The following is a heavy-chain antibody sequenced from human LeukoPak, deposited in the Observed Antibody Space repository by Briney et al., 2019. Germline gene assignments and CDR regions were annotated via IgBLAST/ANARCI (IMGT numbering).Heavy chain of an antibody. Sequence: PGGSLRLSCAASGFKFSDYYMTWIRQAPGKGLEWVSYISNSSDSIYYADSVEGRFTISRDNAKNSLYLHMNSLRAEDTAVYYCARGMTTVTTFDYWGQGTLVTVSS. CDR2: ISNSSDSI. CDR1: GFKFSDYY. V-gene: IGHV3-11*04. CDR3: ARGMTTVTTFDY. D-gene: IGHD4-17*01. J-gene: IGHJ4*02.